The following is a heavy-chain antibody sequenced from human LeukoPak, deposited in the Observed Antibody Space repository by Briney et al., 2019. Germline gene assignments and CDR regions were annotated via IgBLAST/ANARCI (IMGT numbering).Heavy chain of an antibody. Sequence: GASMKVSCKASGGTFSSYAISWVRQAPGQGLEWMGGIIPIFGTANYAQKFQGRVTITTDESTSTAYMELSSLRSEDTAVYYCASRDGYNPWYYFDYWGQGTLVTVSS. D-gene: IGHD5-24*01. CDR1: GGTFSSYA. V-gene: IGHV1-69*05. CDR2: IIPIFGTA. J-gene: IGHJ4*02. CDR3: ASRDGYNPWYYFDY.